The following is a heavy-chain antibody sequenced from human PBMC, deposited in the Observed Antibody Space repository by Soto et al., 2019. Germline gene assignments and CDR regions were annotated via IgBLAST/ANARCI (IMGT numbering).Heavy chain of an antibody. D-gene: IGHD2-2*02. CDR2: IYPGDSDT. CDR3: AICSSTSCYTSSYYYYGMDV. V-gene: IGHV5-51*01. CDR1: GYSFTSYW. Sequence: TGESLKISCKGSGYSFTSYWIGWVRQMPGKGLEWMGIIYPGDSDTRYSPSFQGQVTISADKSISTAYLQWSSLKASDTAMYYCAICSSTSCYTSSYYYYGMDVWGQGTTVTVSS. J-gene: IGHJ6*02.